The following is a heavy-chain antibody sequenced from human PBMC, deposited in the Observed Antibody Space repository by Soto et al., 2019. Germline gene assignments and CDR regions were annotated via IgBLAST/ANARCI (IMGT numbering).Heavy chain of an antibody. CDR3: AKGGWCDY. CDR1: GFTFSHYD. D-gene: IGHD2-8*01. J-gene: IGHJ4*02. CDR2: VTSRGGST. V-gene: IGHV3-23*01. Sequence: EVQLLESGGGLVQPGGSLRLSCAASGFTFSHYDMTWVRQAPGKGLEWVSTVTSRGGSTYYADSVKCRFTISRDNSDNTLSLQMNSLSAEDTAVYYCAKGGWCDYWGQGTLVTVAS.